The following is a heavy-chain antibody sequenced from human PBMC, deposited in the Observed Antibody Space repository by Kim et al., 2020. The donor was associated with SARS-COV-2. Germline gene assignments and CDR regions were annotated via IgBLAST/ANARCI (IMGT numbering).Heavy chain of an antibody. CDR3: TNTAAAPNY. J-gene: IGHJ4*02. Sequence: GGSLRLSCAASGFTFSDAAMHWVRQASGKGLEWVGRIRNKANNYATTYAASVKGRFTISRDDSKNTAYLQMNSLKTEDTAVYYCTNTAAAPNYWGQGTLVTVSS. V-gene: IGHV3-73*01. D-gene: IGHD2-2*01. CDR2: IRNKANNYAT. CDR1: GFTFSDAA.